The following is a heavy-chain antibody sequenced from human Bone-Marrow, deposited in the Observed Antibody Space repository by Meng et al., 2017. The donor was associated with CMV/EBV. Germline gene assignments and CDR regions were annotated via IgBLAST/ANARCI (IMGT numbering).Heavy chain of an antibody. CDR2: ISYDGSNK. CDR1: GFTFSSYA. CDR3: ARDEAQRASYYYYYGMDV. J-gene: IGHJ6*02. V-gene: IGHV3-30*04. Sequence: GESLKISCAASGFTFSSYAMYWVRQAPGKGLEWVAVISYDGSNKYYADSVKGRFTISRDNSKNTLYLQMNSLRAEDTAVYYCARDEAQRASYYYYYGMDVWGQGTTVTFSS.